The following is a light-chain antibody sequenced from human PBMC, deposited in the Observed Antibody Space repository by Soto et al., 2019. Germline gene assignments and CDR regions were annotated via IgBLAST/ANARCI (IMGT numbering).Light chain of an antibody. CDR2: GVS. J-gene: IGLJ1*01. CDR3: SSYTSSSTLVV. V-gene: IGLV2-14*01. CDR1: SSDVGDYNY. Sequence: QSVLTQPASVSGSPGQSITISCTGTSSDVGDYNYVSWYQQHPGKAPKLMIYGVSNRPSGVSNRFSGSKSGNTASLTISGLQAEDEADYYCSSYTSSSTLVVFGTGTKLTVL.